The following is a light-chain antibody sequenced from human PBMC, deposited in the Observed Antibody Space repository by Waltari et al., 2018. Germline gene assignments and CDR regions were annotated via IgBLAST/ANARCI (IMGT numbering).Light chain of an antibody. V-gene: IGKV1-17*01. J-gene: IGKJ4*01. CDR2: PTS. Sequence: DIQMTQSPSSLSASVGDKVTITCRASQGINNALAWYQQKPGKAPNLLIYPTSNLQSGVPSRFSGSGSGADFTLTISSLQPEDFAFYYCQQRNSYPFTFGGGTKVEIK. CDR3: QQRNSYPFT. CDR1: QGINNA.